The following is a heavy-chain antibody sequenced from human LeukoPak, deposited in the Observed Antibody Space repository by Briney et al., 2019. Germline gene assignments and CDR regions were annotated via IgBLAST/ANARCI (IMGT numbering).Heavy chain of an antibody. D-gene: IGHD2-21*02. V-gene: IGHV4-59*01. CDR1: GGSISTYY. J-gene: IGHJ4*02. CDR2: IYYSGST. CDR3: ARDLEGDGYFDY. Sequence: SETLSLTCTVSGGSISTYYWSWIRQPPGKGLEWIGYIYYSGSTNYNPSLKSRVTISVETSKNQFSLKLSSVTAADTAVYYCARDLEGDGYFDYWGQGTLVTVSS.